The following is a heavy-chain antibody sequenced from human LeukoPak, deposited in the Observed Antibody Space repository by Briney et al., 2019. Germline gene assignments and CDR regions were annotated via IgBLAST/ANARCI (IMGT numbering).Heavy chain of an antibody. CDR1: GGSMTSYY. CDR2: IYYRGST. J-gene: IGHJ4*02. CDR3: ARAYYETLLDY. V-gene: IGHV4-59*07. Sequence: SDTLSLTCTLYGGSMTSYYWSWIRPPPGRGMEWIGYIYYRGSTNYNPSIKSRVTISVDTSKNQFSLKLSSVTAADTAVYYCARAYYETLLDYWGQGTLVTVSS. D-gene: IGHD3-22*01.